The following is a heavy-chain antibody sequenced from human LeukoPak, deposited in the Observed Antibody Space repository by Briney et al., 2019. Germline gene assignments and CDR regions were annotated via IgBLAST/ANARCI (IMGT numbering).Heavy chain of an antibody. CDR2: IRYDGSNK. J-gene: IGHJ4*02. V-gene: IGHV3-30*02. Sequence: GGSLRLSCAASGFTFSSYGMLWIRQAPGKGLEWVAFIRYDGSNKYYADSVKGRFTISRDNSKNTLYLQMNSLRAEDTAVYYCAKQATRELLYWGQGTLVTVSS. D-gene: IGHD1-26*01. CDR1: GFTFSSYG. CDR3: AKQATRELLY.